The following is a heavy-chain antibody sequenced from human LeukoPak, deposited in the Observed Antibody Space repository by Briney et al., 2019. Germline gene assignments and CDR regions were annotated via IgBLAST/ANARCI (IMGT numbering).Heavy chain of an antibody. CDR2: IYYSGST. J-gene: IGHJ4*02. D-gene: IGHD3-16*01. CDR1: GGSISSSSYY. V-gene: IGHV4-39*07. CDR3: ARVSGGGSLGDFDY. Sequence: SETLSLTCTVSGGSISSSSYYWGWIRQPPGKGLEWIGSIYYSGSTYYNPSLKSRVTISVDTSKNQFSLKLSSVTAADTAVYYCARVSGGGSLGDFDYWGQGTLVTVSS.